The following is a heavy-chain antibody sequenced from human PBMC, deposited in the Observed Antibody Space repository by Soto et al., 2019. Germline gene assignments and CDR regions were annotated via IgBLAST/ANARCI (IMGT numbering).Heavy chain of an antibody. D-gene: IGHD4-17*01. V-gene: IGHV3-7*01. CDR2: IKQDGSEK. Sequence: GGSLRLSCAASGVTFSSYWMSWVRQAPGKGLEWVANIKQDGSEKYYVDAGKGRVTISRGNAKNSVYLQMNSLRAEDTAVYYRARATLYGGNSVWGQGTVVTASS. CDR3: ARATLYGGNSV. CDR1: GVTFSSYW. J-gene: IGHJ4*02.